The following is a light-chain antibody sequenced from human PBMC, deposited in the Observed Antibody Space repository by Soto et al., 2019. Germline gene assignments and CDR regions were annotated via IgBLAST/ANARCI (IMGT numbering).Light chain of an antibody. CDR2: EVT. CDR1: SSDIGTYNR. J-gene: IGLJ2*01. CDR3: SSYVYSATVV. V-gene: IGLV2-18*02. Sequence: QSALTQPPSVSGSPGQSVTISCTGTSSDIGTYNRVSWYRQSPGAAPKLLIYEVTSRPSGVPDRFSGAKSGNTASLTISGLQAEDEAHYYRSSYVYSATVVFGGGTKLTVL.